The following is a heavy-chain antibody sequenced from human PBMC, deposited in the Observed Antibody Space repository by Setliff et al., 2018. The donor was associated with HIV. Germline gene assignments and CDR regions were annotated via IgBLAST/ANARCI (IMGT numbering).Heavy chain of an antibody. V-gene: IGHV4-38-2*02. J-gene: IGHJ4*02. CDR3: ASYDILTGYSI. Sequence: KTSETLSLTCTVSGDFFSSDYYWGWIRQSPGKGLEWIGSILHSGSTYYNLSLRRRVTISIDTSKNQFSLELTSVTAADSAIYYCASYDILTGYSIWGQGTLVTVSS. D-gene: IGHD3-9*01. CDR2: ILHSGST. CDR1: GDFFSSDYY.